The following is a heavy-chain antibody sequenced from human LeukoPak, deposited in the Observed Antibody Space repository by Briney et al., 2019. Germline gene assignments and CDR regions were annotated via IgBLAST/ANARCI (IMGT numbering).Heavy chain of an antibody. Sequence: GEALGIYCKGSGYSFTHYWMNWVRQMPGKDREWMGRVDPSDSYTHYRPFLQGHGTITAGKSIGRAYLQWSSLKASDTAMYYCASLRVGYWGQGTLVSVSS. J-gene: IGHJ4*02. CDR1: GYSFTHYW. D-gene: IGHD1-26*01. CDR3: ASLRVGY. CDR2: VDPSDSYT. V-gene: IGHV5-10-1*01.